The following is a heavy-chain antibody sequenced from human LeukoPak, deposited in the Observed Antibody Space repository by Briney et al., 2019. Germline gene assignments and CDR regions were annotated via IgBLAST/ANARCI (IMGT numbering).Heavy chain of an antibody. CDR3: ARSDELYYDSSGYYFY. V-gene: IGHV4-61*02. D-gene: IGHD3-22*01. Sequence: SETLSLTCTVSGGSISSGSYYWSWIRQPAGKGLEWIGRIYASGSTNYNPSLKSRVTISVDTSKNQFSLKLSSVTAADTAVYYCARSDELYYDSSGYYFYWGQGTLVTVSS. CDR2: IYASGST. CDR1: GGSISSGSYY. J-gene: IGHJ4*02.